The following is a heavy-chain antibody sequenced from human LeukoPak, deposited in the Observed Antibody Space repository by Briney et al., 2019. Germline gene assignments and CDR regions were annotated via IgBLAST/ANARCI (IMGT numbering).Heavy chain of an antibody. D-gene: IGHD2-2*02. CDR2: ISAYNGNT. CDR3: ARGPVVPAAIDY. J-gene: IGHJ4*02. V-gene: IGHV1-18*01. Sequence: MEWISAYNGNTTYAQKHQGRVTMPTDTSTSTAYMELRILRSADTAVYYCARGPVVPAAIDYWGQGTLVTVSS.